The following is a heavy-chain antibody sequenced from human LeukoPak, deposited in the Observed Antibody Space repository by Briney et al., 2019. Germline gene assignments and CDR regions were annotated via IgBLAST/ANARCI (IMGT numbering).Heavy chain of an antibody. D-gene: IGHD6-13*01. CDR1: GYTFTSYD. J-gene: IGHJ6*02. V-gene: IGHV1-8*01. CDR3: ARDGDSSSWYMYYGMDV. CDR2: MHPNSGNT. Sequence: ASVKVSCKASGYTFTSYDINWVRQATGQGLEWMGWMHPNSGNTGYAQKFQGRVTMTRNTSISTAYMELSSLRSEDTAVYYCARDGDSSSWYMYYGMDVWGQGTTVTVSS.